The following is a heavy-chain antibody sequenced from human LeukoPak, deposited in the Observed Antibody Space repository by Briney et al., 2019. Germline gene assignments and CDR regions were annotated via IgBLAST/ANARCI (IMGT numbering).Heavy chain of an antibody. CDR3: ARVDAALDY. V-gene: IGHV3-21*01. D-gene: IGHD6-6*01. J-gene: IGHJ4*02. Sequence: GGSLRLSCAASRFTFSNYSMNWVRQAPGKGLEWVSSISRGSGHIYYADSVKGRFTISRDNARNSLYLQMNSLRAEDTAIYYRARVDAALDYWGQGTLVTVSS. CDR2: ISRGSGHI. CDR1: RFTFSNYS.